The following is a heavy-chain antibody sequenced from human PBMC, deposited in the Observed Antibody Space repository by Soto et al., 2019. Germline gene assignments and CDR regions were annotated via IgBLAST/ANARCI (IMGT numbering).Heavy chain of an antibody. Sequence: ASVKVSCKASGGTFSSYTISWVRQAPGQGLEWMGRIIPILGIANYAQKFQGRVTITADKSTSTAYMELSSLRSEDTAVYYCARDPLPEHIVVVTADDAFDIWGQGTMVTVSS. CDR3: ARDPLPEHIVVVTADDAFDI. CDR2: IIPILGIA. J-gene: IGHJ3*02. D-gene: IGHD2-21*02. CDR1: GGTFSSYT. V-gene: IGHV1-69*04.